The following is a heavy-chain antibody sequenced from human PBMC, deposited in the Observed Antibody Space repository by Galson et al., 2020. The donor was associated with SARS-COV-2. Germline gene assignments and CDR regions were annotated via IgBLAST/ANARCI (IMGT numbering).Heavy chain of an antibody. CDR2: ISYDGSNK. CDR1: GFTFSSYS. J-gene: IGHJ4*02. CDR3: ARDWATQTPLWFGELLIDYFDY. D-gene: IGHD3-10*01. V-gene: IGHV3-30*04. Sequence: GESLKISCSASGFTFSSYSMHWVRQAPGKGLEWVAVISYDGSNKYYADSVKGRLTISRDNSKNTLYLQMNSLRAEDTAVYYCARDWATQTPLWFGELLIDYFDYWGQGTLVTVSS.